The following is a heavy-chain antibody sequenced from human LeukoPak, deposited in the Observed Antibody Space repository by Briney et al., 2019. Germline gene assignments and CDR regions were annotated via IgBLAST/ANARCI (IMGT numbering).Heavy chain of an antibody. CDR1: GGSISSSSYY. J-gene: IGHJ3*02. CDR2: IYYSGST. V-gene: IGHV4-39*07. CDR3: ARADSGYENAAFDI. D-gene: IGHD5-12*01. Sequence: SETLSLTCTVSGGSISSSSYYWGWIRQPPGKGLEWIGSIYYSGSTYYNPSLKSRVTISVDTSKNQFSLKLSSVTAADTAVYYCARADSGYENAAFDIWGQGTMVTVSS.